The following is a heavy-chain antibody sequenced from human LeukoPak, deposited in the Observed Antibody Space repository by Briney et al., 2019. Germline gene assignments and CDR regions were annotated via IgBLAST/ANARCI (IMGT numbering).Heavy chain of an antibody. V-gene: IGHV1-2*02. CDR2: IYPDSGGT. Sequence: GASVKVSCKASGYAFTPYYMHWVRRAPGQGLEWMGWIYPDSGGTHYAQKFQGRVTMTRDTSITTVYMELSSLRSGDTAIYYCVRENWYYDYWGQGTLVTVSS. D-gene: IGHD1-1*01. CDR1: GYAFTPYY. CDR3: VRENWYYDY. J-gene: IGHJ4*02.